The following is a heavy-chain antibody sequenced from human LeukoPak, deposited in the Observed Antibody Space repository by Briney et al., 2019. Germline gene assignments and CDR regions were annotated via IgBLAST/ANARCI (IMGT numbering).Heavy chain of an antibody. CDR3: ATYSSSNGREFQY. CDR1: GFIFSNYA. D-gene: IGHD2-2*01. Sequence: PGGSLRLSCAASGFIFSNYALGWIRQAPGKGLEWVANIQQHGSETYYGDSVKGRFTISRDNAKNSLYLQMNSLRAEDTAVYYCATYSSSNGREFQYWGQGTLVTVSS. V-gene: IGHV3-7*01. CDR2: IQQHGSET. J-gene: IGHJ1*01.